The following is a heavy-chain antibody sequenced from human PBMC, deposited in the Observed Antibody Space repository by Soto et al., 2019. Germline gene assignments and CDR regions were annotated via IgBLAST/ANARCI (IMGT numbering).Heavy chain of an antibody. Sequence: SETLSLTCNVSGGSISSGGYYWSWIRQLPGKGLEWIGYIYYSGSTYYNPSLKSRVTIAVETSKNQFSLKLSSVTASDTSVYYCAREERVRGVCNSTRCYNLGSYYYYYGMDVWGQGTTVTVSS. CDR1: GGSISSGGYY. V-gene: IGHV4-31*03. D-gene: IGHD2-2*02. CDR3: AREERVRGVCNSTRCYNLGSYYYYYGMDV. CDR2: IYYSGST. J-gene: IGHJ6*02.